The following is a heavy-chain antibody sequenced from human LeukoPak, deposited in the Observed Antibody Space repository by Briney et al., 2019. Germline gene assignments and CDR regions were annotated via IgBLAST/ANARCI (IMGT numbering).Heavy chain of an antibody. CDR2: IYSGGST. D-gene: IGHD6-13*01. V-gene: IGHV3-66*01. Sequence: GGSLRLSRAASGFTVSRNYMSWVRPAPGKGLEWVSVIYSGGSTYYADSVKGRFTISRDNSKNTLYLQMNSLRAEDTAVYYCARGDYSSSWYEYNWFDPWGQGTLVTVSS. CDR1: GFTVSRNY. J-gene: IGHJ5*02. CDR3: ARGDYSSSWYEYNWFDP.